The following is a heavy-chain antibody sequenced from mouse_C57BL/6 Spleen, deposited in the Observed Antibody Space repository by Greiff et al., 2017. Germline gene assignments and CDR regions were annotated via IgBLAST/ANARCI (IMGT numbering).Heavy chain of an antibody. D-gene: IGHD2-3*01. CDR1: GFTFSNYW. CDR2: IRLKSDNYAT. CDR3: TGGPPFDGYCSWFAY. J-gene: IGHJ3*01. V-gene: IGHV6-3*01. Sequence: EVQGVESGGGLVQPGGSMKLSCVASGFTFSNYWMNWVRQSPEKGLEWVAQIRLKSDNYATHYAESVKGRFTISRDDSKSSVYLQMNNLRAEDTGIYYCTGGPPFDGYCSWFAYWGQGTLVTVSA.